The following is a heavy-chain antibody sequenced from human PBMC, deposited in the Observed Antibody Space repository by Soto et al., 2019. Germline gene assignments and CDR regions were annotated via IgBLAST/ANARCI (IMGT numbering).Heavy chain of an antibody. CDR3: AIAPLPRRTYYYGSGSSPSYGMDV. D-gene: IGHD3-10*01. Sequence: RGESLKISCKGSGYSFTSYWISWVRQMPGKGLEWMGRIDPSDSYTNYSPSFQGHVTISADKSISTAYLQWSSLKASDTAMYYCAIAPLPRRTYYYGSGSSPSYGMDVWGQGTTVTVS. CDR1: GYSFTSYW. J-gene: IGHJ6*02. V-gene: IGHV5-10-1*01. CDR2: IDPSDSYT.